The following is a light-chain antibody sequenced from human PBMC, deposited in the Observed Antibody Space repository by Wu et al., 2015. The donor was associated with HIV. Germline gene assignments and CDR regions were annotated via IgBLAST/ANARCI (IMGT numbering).Light chain of an antibody. J-gene: IGKJ4*01. Sequence: DILLTQSPATLSLSPGERATLSCRASQSVNWYLAWFQQKPGQVPRLLIYDSANRATGIPGRFSGSGSGTDFTLTINSLEPEDFAVYYCQQRSNWLLTFGGGTKVEIK. V-gene: IGKV3-11*01. CDR3: QQRSNWLLT. CDR2: DSA. CDR1: QSVNWY.